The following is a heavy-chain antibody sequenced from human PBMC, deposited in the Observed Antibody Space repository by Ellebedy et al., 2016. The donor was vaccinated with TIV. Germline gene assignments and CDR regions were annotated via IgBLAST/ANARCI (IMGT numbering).Heavy chain of an antibody. CDR2: ITESGGNT. J-gene: IGHJ3*01. CDR1: GLTFSGHA. V-gene: IGHV3-23*01. Sequence: GESLKISCAASGLTFSGHAMSWVRQAPGKGLEWVSSITESGGNTYYADSVKGRFNISRDNSKDTLFLQMNSLRAEDTAIYFCARDPVGVGPAFDVWGQGTMVTVSS. D-gene: IGHD4-23*01. CDR3: ARDPVGVGPAFDV.